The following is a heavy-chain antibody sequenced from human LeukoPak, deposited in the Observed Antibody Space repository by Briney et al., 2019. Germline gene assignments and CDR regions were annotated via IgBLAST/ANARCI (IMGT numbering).Heavy chain of an antibody. CDR3: ASGGYHATYFYD. V-gene: IGHV3-20*04. Sequence: GGSLRLSCAASGFTFDDYGMGWVRQPPGKGLEWVSGINWSGASTGYVDSVKGRFTISRDNAKNSLYLQMNSLRAGDTALYYCASGGYHATYFYDWGQGTLVIVSS. J-gene: IGHJ4*02. CDR1: GFTFDDYG. CDR2: INWSGAST. D-gene: IGHD3-10*01.